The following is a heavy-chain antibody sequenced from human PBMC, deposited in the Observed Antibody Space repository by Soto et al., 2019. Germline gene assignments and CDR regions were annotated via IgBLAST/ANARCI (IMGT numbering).Heavy chain of an antibody. V-gene: IGHV1-2*04. CDR2: INPNSGGT. CDR1: GYTFTGYY. Sequence: VASVKVSCKASGYTFTGYYMHWVRQAPGQGLEWMGWINPNSGGTNYAQKFQGWVTMTRDTSISTAYMELSRLRSDDTAVYYCARDIYCSSTSCYSRHYYGMDVWGQGTTVTVSS. J-gene: IGHJ6*02. CDR3: ARDIYCSSTSCYSRHYYGMDV. D-gene: IGHD2-2*01.